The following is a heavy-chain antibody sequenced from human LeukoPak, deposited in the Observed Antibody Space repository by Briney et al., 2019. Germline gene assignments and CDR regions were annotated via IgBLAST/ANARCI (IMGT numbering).Heavy chain of an antibody. J-gene: IGHJ4*02. Sequence: GGSLRLSCAASGFTFSSYAMSWVRQAPGKGLEWVSAISGSGGSTHYADSVKGRFTISRDNSKNTLYLQMNSLRAEDTAVYYCAKKRGGYFDWLSEFDYWGQGTLVTVSS. CDR3: AKKRGGYFDWLSEFDY. D-gene: IGHD3-9*01. CDR2: ISGSGGST. CDR1: GFTFSSYA. V-gene: IGHV3-23*01.